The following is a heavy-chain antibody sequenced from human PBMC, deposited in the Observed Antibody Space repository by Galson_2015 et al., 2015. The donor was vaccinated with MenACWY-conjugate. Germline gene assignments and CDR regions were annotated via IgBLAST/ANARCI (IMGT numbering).Heavy chain of an antibody. D-gene: IGHD2-2*01. CDR1: GDSVSSNSAA. CDR2: TYYRSKWYT. J-gene: IGHJ6*02. CDR3: ARESRGNYYYYGMDV. Sequence: CANSGDSVSSNSAAWNWVRQSPSRGLEWLGRTYYRSKWYTDYDVSVKSRITINADTSKNQLSLQLNSVTPGDTAVYYCARESRGNYYYYGMDVWGQGTAVTVSS. V-gene: IGHV6-1*01.